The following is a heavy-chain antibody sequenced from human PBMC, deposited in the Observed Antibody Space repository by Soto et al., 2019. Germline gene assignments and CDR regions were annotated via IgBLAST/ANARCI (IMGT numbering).Heavy chain of an antibody. CDR3: GRGMVLVPWYYDYYMDV. CDR2: ISGYNGNT. Sequence: AAAKVSFKASRYTFTSYGINWVRQAPGQGLEWMGWISGYNGNTNYAQKVQGRVTMTTDTSTTTAYMELRSLTSDDTAVYYCGRGMVLVPWYYDYYMDVWGEGTMVTVSS. D-gene: IGHD6-13*01. V-gene: IGHV1-18*01. J-gene: IGHJ6*03. CDR1: RYTFTSYG.